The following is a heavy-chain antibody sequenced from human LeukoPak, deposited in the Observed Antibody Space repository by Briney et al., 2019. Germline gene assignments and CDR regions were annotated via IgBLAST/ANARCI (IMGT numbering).Heavy chain of an antibody. CDR2: INHSGST. J-gene: IGHJ4*02. CDR1: GGSFSGYS. Sequence: SETLSLTCAVYGGSFSGYSWSWIRQPLGKGLEWIGEINHSGSTNYNPCLKSRVTISVDTSKNQFSLKLSSVTAADTAVYYCARGPRKYDYVWGSYRYTFDYWGQGTLVTVSS. D-gene: IGHD3-16*02. V-gene: IGHV4-34*01. CDR3: ARGPRKYDYVWGSYRYTFDY.